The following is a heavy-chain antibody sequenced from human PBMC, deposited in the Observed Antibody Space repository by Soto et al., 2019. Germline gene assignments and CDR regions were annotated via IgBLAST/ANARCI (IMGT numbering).Heavy chain of an antibody. CDR3: AKAHRVVAANNWFDP. CDR1: GFTFSSYA. V-gene: IGHV3-23*01. D-gene: IGHD2-15*01. CDR2: ISGSGGST. J-gene: IGHJ5*02. Sequence: EVQLLESGGGLVQPGGSLRLSCAASGFTFSSYAMSWVRQAPGKGLEWVSAISGSGGSTYYADSVKGRFTISRDNSKNTLYLLMYSLRVEDTAVYYCAKAHRVVAANNWFDPWVQGTLVTVSS.